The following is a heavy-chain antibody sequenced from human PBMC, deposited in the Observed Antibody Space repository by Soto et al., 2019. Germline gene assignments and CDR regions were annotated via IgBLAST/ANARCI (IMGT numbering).Heavy chain of an antibody. Sequence: SLRLSCAAARFSSSRCCMLRVRQPPGKSLVWVSRINSDGSSTSYADSVKCRCTISRDNAKNTLYLQLNSLRAEDTAVYHFAREVDGYCYNWSVPGYQGTLVAAST. D-gene: IGHD5-12*01. V-gene: IGHV3-74*01. CDR1: RFSSSRCC. CDR2: INSDGSST. CDR3: AREVDGYCYNWSVP. J-gene: IGHJ5*02.